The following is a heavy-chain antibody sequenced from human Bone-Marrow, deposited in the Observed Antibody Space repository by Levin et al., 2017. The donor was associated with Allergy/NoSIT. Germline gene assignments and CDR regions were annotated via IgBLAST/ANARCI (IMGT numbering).Heavy chain of an antibody. CDR3: ARGGPLD. V-gene: IGHV1-2*06. CDR2: INPSSGDT. J-gene: IGHJ4*02. CDR1: GYTFTGYY. Sequence: EASVKVSCKASGYTFTGYYMHWVRQAPGQGLEWMGRINPSSGDTDYAQKFQGRVAMTRDTSISTAYMDLSRLRSDDTAVYYCARGGPLDWGQGTLVTVSS.